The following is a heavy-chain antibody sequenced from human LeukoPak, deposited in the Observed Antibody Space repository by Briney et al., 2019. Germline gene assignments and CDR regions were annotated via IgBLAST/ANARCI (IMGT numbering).Heavy chain of an antibody. CDR2: ISTTGGTT. V-gene: IGHV3-23*01. Sequence: GGSLRLSCAASGLTFSSYGMSWVRQAPGRGLEWVSAISTTGGTTYYADSVKGRFTISKDDSKNTLYLQLSSLRVEDTAVYYCARDNRGWNYGNAFDIWGLGTMVAVSS. CDR1: GLTFSSYG. CDR3: ARDNRGWNYGNAFDI. D-gene: IGHD1-7*01. J-gene: IGHJ3*02.